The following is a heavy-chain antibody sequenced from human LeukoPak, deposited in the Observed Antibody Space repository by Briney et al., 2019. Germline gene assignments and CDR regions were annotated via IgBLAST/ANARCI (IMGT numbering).Heavy chain of an antibody. V-gene: IGHV4-38-2*02. CDR2: ISHAGDT. J-gene: IGHJ4*02. Sequence: SETLSLTCTVSGYSITRSYNWGWIRQSPGKGLEWIASISHAGDTYYNPSLKSRVTISADTSKNHLSLTLSSVTAPDTAVYFCARGEVGEFDHWGQGTLVTVSS. D-gene: IGHD1-26*01. CDR1: GYSITRSYN. CDR3: ARGEVGEFDH.